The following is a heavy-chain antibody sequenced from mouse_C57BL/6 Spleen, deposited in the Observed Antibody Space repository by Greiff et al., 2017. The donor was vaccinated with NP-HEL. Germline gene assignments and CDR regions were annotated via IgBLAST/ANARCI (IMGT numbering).Heavy chain of an antibody. Sequence: QVQLQQSGAELVRPGTSVKVSCKASGYAFTNYLIEWVKQRPGQGLEWIGVINPGSGGTNYNEKFKGKATLTADKSSSTAYMQLSSLTSEDSAVYFCALYSNSYFDYWGKGTTLTVSS. CDR2: INPGSGGT. V-gene: IGHV1-54*01. D-gene: IGHD2-5*01. J-gene: IGHJ2*01. CDR1: GYAFTNYL. CDR3: ALYSNSYFDY.